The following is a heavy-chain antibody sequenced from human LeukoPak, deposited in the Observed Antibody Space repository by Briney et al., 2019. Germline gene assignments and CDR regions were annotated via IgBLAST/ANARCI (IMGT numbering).Heavy chain of an antibody. CDR1: GGSIRRDGNL. D-gene: IGHD3-9*01. CDR2: ISHGGRT. Sequence: SETLSLTCAVSGGSIRRDGNLWGWIRQPPGKGLEWIGTISHGGRTYYNPSLKSRVTISVDTSKNQFSLKLSSVTAADTAVYYCARGQRYFDWFNGMDVWGQGTTVTVSS. CDR3: ARGQRYFDWFNGMDV. J-gene: IGHJ6*02. V-gene: IGHV4-39*07.